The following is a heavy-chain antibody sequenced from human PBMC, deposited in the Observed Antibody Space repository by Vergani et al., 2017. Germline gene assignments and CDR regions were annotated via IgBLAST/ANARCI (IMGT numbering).Heavy chain of an antibody. D-gene: IGHD3-22*01. V-gene: IGHV3-30*02. CDR2: IRYDGTKR. J-gene: IGHJ1*01. CDR3: TKAGQYDSDNFHDS. CDR1: GFTSRIYG. Sequence: QVQLVESGGGVVQPGGSLRLSCIASGFTSRIYGMHCVRQAPGKGLEWVAFIRYDGTKRFYGDSVKGRFTISRDNSQTTVFLQMNSLRADDSAVYYCTKAGQYDSDNFHDSWGQGALVTVAS.